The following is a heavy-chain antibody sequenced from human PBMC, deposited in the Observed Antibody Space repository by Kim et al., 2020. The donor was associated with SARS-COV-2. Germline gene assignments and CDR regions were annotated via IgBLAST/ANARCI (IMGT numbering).Heavy chain of an antibody. Sequence: SETLSLTCTVSGGSVSSGSYYWSWIRQPPGKGLEWIGYIYYSGSTNYNPSLKSRVTISVDTSKNQFSLKLSSVTAADTAVYYCARGDYGDYDGNYYYYGMDVWGQGTTVTVSS. V-gene: IGHV4-61*01. CDR1: GGSVSSGSYY. D-gene: IGHD4-17*01. CDR2: IYYSGST. CDR3: ARGDYGDYDGNYYYYGMDV. J-gene: IGHJ6*02.